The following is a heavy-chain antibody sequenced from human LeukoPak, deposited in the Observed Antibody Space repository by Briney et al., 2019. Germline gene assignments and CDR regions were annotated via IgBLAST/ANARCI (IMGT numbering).Heavy chain of an antibody. CDR3: AKDSHRYFDWPIYGAFDR. J-gene: IGHJ5*02. V-gene: IGHV3-23*01. CDR2: ISGSGGGT. CDR1: GFSFSTYA. Sequence: VGSLRLSCAPSGFSFSTYAMTWVRQAPGKGLEWVASISGSGGGTYYADSVKARFTISRDNTKNTLHLQLNSLRAEDTAVYYCAKDSHRYFDWPIYGAFDRWGQGTLVTVSS. D-gene: IGHD3-9*01.